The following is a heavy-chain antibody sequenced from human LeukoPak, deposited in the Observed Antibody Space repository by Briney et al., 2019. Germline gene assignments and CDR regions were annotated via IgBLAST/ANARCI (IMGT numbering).Heavy chain of an antibody. Sequence: GGSLRLSCAASGVTFSSYAMSWVRQAPGKGLEWVSAISGGGDSTFYADAVKGRFTVSRDDARSSLYLQMNSLRAEDTAVYYCARDYDGTYHNFDYWGQGTRVTVSS. V-gene: IGHV3-23*01. D-gene: IGHD1-26*01. CDR2: ISGGGDST. CDR3: ARDYDGTYHNFDY. CDR1: GVTFSSYA. J-gene: IGHJ4*02.